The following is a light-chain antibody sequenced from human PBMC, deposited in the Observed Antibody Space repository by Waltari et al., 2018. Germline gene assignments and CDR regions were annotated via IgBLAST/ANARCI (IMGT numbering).Light chain of an antibody. CDR3: QQYNTWPPRDT. CDR1: QSVSSN. V-gene: IGKV3-15*01. J-gene: IGKJ2*01. Sequence: EIVVTQSPATLSVSPGERATISCRASQSVSSNLAWYQQKPGQAPRLLIYGASTRSTGIPSRFSGTGSGTDFTLTISSLQSEDFSIYYFQQYNTWPPRDTFSQGTKLESK. CDR2: GAS.